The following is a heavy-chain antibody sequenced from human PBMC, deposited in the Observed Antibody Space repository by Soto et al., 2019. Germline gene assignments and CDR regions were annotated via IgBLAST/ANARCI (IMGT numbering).Heavy chain of an antibody. CDR1: GYTFTSYY. CDR3: AREGNSKTPTYYYYMDV. Sequence: ASVKVSCKASGYTFTSYYMNWVRQAPGQGLEWMGMINPSGGSTTYAQTFQGRVTMTSDTSTSTVYMELNSLRSEDTAVYYCAREGNSKTPTYYYYMDVWGKGTTVTVSS. V-gene: IGHV1-46*01. CDR2: INPSGGST. J-gene: IGHJ6*03.